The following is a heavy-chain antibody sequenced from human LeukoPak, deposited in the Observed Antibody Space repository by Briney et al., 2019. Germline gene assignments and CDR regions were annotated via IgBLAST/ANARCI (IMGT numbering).Heavy chain of an antibody. J-gene: IGHJ6*03. V-gene: IGHV4-39*02. CDR1: GGSISSTSYY. Sequence: SETLSLTCTVSGGSISSTSYYWGWIRQPPGKGLEWVGSIYYSGSANYNPSLKSRVTISEDTSNNHFSLKLTSVTAADTAVYYCARYTKAGYYYYMDVWGKGTTVTVSS. CDR3: ARYTKAGYYYYMDV. D-gene: IGHD2-8*01. CDR2: IYYSGSA.